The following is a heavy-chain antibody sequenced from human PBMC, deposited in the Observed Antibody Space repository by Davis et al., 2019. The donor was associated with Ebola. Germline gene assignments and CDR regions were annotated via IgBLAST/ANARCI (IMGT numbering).Heavy chain of an antibody. CDR1: GFTFSSYE. J-gene: IGHJ4*02. D-gene: IGHD5-18*01. V-gene: IGHV3-48*03. CDR3: ARAAEELWLYFDY. Sequence: GGSLRLSCAASGFTFSSYEMNWVRQAPGKGLEWVSYISSSGSTIYYADSVKGRFTISRDNAKNSLYLKMNSLRAEDTAVYYCARAAEELWLYFDYWGQGTLVTVSS. CDR2: ISSSGSTI.